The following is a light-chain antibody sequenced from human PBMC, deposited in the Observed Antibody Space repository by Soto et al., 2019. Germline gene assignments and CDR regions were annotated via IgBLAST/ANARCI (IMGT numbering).Light chain of an antibody. CDR3: QQSYSTPFT. CDR2: AAS. V-gene: IGKV1-39*01. J-gene: IGKJ3*01. Sequence: DIQMTQSPSSLSASVGDRVTITCRASQSISSYLNWYQQKPGKAPKLLIYAASSLQSGVPSRFSGSGSGTDFTLTIISRQPEDFATYYCQQSYSTPFTFGPGTKVDIK. CDR1: QSISSY.